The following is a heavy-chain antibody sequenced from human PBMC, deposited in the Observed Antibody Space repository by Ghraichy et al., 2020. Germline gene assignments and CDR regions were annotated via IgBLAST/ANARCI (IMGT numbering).Heavy chain of an antibody. Sequence: SETLSLTCTVSNGSISSGGYYWGWIRQPPGKGLEWIGNFDYSGNTYYSPSLKSRVAIAIDTSKNQFSLKLSSVTAADTAIYYCARAYSSSWYPPGFDYWGRGTLVTVSS. CDR3: ARAYSSSWYPPGFDY. V-gene: IGHV4-39*01. J-gene: IGHJ4*02. CDR1: NGSISSGGYY. CDR2: FDYSGNT. D-gene: IGHD6-13*01.